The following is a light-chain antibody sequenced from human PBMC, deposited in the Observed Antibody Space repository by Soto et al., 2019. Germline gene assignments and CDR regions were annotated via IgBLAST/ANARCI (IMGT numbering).Light chain of an antibody. CDR3: QQDYNTYT. CDR1: HSVSSR. Sequence: EIVMTQSPATLSVSPGERATLSCRASHSVSSRLAWYQQKPGQAPRLLIYGASTRATGLPARFSGSGSGTEFTLTISSLQSEDFAVYYCQQDYNTYTFGQGTKLEIK. J-gene: IGKJ2*01. CDR2: GAS. V-gene: IGKV3-15*01.